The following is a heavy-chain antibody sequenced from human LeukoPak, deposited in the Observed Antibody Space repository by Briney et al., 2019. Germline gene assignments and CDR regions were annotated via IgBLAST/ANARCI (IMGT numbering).Heavy chain of an antibody. J-gene: IGHJ4*02. CDR2: ISYDGSNK. CDR3: AKDSGVVVIDY. V-gene: IGHV3-30*18. CDR1: GFTFSSYG. Sequence: GGSLRLSCAASGFTFSSYGMHWVRQAPGKGLEWVAVISYDGSNKYYADSVKGRFTISRDNSKNTLYLQMNSLRAEDTAVYYCAKDSGVVVIDYWGQGTLVTVSS. D-gene: IGHD3-22*01.